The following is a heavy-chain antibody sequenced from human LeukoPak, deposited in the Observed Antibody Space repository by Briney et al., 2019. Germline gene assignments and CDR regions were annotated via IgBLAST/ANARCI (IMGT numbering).Heavy chain of an antibody. Sequence: SETLSLTCAVSGGSISSGGYSWSWIRQPPGKGLEGIGYIYHSGSTYYNPSLKSRVTISVDRSKNQFSLKLSSVTAADTAAYYCARRYCSGSICYFGSWGQGTLVTVSS. V-gene: IGHV4-30-2*01. CDR1: GGSISSGGYS. J-gene: IGHJ4*02. CDR2: IYHSGST. CDR3: ARRYCSGSICYFGS. D-gene: IGHD2-15*01.